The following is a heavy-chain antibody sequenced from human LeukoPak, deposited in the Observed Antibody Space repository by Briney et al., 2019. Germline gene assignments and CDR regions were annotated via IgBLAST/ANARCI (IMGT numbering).Heavy chain of an antibody. J-gene: IGHJ2*01. CDR1: GGSVSSSSYY. CDR2: IYYSGST. V-gene: IGHV4-39*07. D-gene: IGHD2-2*01. Sequence: SETLSFTCTVSGGSVSSSSYYWGWIRQPPGKGLEWIGSIYYSGSTYYNPSLKSRVTISVDTSKNQFSLKLSSVTAADTAVYYCARDAPREYPAYWYFDLWGRGTLVTVSS. CDR3: ARDAPREYPAYWYFDL.